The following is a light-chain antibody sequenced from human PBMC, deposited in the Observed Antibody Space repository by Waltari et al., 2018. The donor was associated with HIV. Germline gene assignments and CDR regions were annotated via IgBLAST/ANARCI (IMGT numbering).Light chain of an antibody. V-gene: IGKV3-11*01. J-gene: IGKJ4*01. CDR2: CAS. Sequence: IVLTQSPATLSWSPGERATLSCRASQSVSSYLAWYQQKPGQAPQRLIYCASTRATGIPARFSGSGSGTDFTLTISSREPEDFAVYYCQQRRNWPPGATFGGGTKVEIK. CDR3: QQRRNWPPGAT. CDR1: QSVSSY.